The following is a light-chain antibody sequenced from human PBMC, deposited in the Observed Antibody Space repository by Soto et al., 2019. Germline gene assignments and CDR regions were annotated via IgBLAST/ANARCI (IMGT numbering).Light chain of an antibody. Sequence: DKVMTQSPATLSVSPGESVTLSWRASQSIGSNLAWFQQKRGQTPRLLIYGASARATGVPDRFSGSGSGTEFTLTISSLQSEDCAVYYCQQYDNWPRTFGQGTKVDIK. CDR1: QSIGSN. V-gene: IGKV3-15*01. CDR3: QQYDNWPRT. J-gene: IGKJ1*01. CDR2: GAS.